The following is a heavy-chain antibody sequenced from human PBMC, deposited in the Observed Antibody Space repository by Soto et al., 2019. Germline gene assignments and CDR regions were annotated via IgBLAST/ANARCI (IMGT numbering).Heavy chain of an antibody. J-gene: IGHJ6*02. CDR1: GYTFTSYA. V-gene: IGHV1-3*01. CDR3: ARGLRFLEWSPYGMDV. CDR2: INAGNGNT. Sequence: GSSVKVSCKASGYTFTSYAMHWVRQAPGQRLEWMGWINAGNGNTKYSQKFQGRVTITRDTSASTAYMELSSLRSEDTAVYYCARGLRFLEWSPYGMDVWGQGTTVTVSS. D-gene: IGHD3-3*01.